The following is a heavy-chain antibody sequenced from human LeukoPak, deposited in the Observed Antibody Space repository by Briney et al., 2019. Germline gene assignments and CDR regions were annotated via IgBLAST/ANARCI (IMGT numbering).Heavy chain of an antibody. Sequence: SETLSLTCTVSGGSISSYYWSWIRQPPGKGLEWIGCIYYSGSTNYNPSLKSRVTISVDTSKNQFSLKLSSVTAADTALYYCARSSWGIAAAGGFDYWGQGTLVTVSS. CDR3: ARSSWGIAAAGGFDY. CDR2: IYYSGST. V-gene: IGHV4-59*01. CDR1: GGSISSYY. D-gene: IGHD6-13*01. J-gene: IGHJ4*02.